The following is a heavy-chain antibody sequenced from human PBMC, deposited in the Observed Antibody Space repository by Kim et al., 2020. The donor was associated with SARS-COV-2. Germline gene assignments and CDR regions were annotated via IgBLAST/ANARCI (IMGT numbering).Heavy chain of an antibody. D-gene: IGHD3-22*01. CDR3: ARRGVVVITYYYGMDV. J-gene: IGHJ6*02. V-gene: IGHV1-18*01. Sequence: ASVKVSCKASGYTFTSYGISWVRQAPGQGLEWMGWISAYNGNTNYAQKLQGRVTMTTDTSTSTAYMELRSLRSDDTAVYYCARRGVVVITYYYGMDVWGQGTTVTVSS. CDR1: GYTFTSYG. CDR2: ISAYNGNT.